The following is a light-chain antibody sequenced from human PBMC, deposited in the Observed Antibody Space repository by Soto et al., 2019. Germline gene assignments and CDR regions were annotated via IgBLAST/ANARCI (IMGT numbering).Light chain of an antibody. V-gene: IGKV4-1*01. J-gene: IGKJ4*01. CDR3: QQYDALPLT. CDR1: QSVLYTPNNKNY. CDR2: WAS. Sequence: DIVLTQSPDSLAVSLGERATINCKSSQSVLYTPNNKNYLAWYQQKPGQPPKLLIYWASTRESGVPDRFSGSGSGTDFTLTISSLQAEDVAVYYCQQYDALPLTFGGGTKVEIK.